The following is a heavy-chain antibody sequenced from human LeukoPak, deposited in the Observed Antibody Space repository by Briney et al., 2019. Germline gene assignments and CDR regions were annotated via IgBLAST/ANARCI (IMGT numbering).Heavy chain of an antibody. V-gene: IGHV3-74*01. Sequence: GGSLRLSCGASGFSFSSYWMHWVCQAPGKGLMWVSRVNNDGSSTTYADSVEGRFTISRDNARNTLYLQMNSLRAEDTAVYYCARSSYPYYFDYWGQGTLVTVSS. CDR2: VNNDGSST. CDR3: ARSSYPYYFDY. CDR1: GFSFSSYW. J-gene: IGHJ4*02. D-gene: IGHD6-19*01.